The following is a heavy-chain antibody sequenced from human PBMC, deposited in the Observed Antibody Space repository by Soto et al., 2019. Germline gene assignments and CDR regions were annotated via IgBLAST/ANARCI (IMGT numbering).Heavy chain of an antibody. V-gene: IGHV1-2*02. CDR3: ARDLNCGDPDYCCYGMDV. Sequence: ASVKVSCKASGYTFTGYYMHWVRQAPGQGLEWMGWINPNSGRTNYAQKFQGRVTMTRDTSISTAYLELSMLRSDDRAVYYCARDLNCGDPDYCCYGMDVWGQGTTVTVSS. CDR1: GYTFTGYY. D-gene: IGHD4-17*01. J-gene: IGHJ6*02. CDR2: INPNSGRT.